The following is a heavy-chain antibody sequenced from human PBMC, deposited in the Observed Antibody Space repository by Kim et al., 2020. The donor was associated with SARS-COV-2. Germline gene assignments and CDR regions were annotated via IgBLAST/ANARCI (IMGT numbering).Heavy chain of an antibody. Sequence: YSTSFQGQGTISADKSISTAYLQWSSLKASDTAMYYCARGVEGRGIYFDYWGQGTLVTVSS. J-gene: IGHJ4*02. CDR3: ARGVEGRGIYFDY. V-gene: IGHV5-51*01. D-gene: IGHD1-20*01.